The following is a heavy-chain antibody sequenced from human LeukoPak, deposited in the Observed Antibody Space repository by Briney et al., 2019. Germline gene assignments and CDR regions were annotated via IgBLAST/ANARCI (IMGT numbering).Heavy chain of an antibody. CDR2: INPNSGGT. J-gene: IGHJ3*02. Sequence: ASVKASCKASGYTFTGYYMHWVRQAPGQGLEWMGWINPNSGGTNYAQKFQGWVTMTRDTSISTAYMELSRLRSDDTAVYYCARSYANGADAFDIWGQGTMVTVSS. CDR1: GYTFTGYY. V-gene: IGHV1-2*04. D-gene: IGHD3-10*01. CDR3: ARSYANGADAFDI.